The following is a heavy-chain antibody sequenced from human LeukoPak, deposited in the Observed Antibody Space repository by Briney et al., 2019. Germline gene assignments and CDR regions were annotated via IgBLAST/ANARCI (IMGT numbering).Heavy chain of an antibody. CDR1: GFSFSNFA. CDR3: AKDHPKENYYDSSGNFDY. CDR2: ISGSGGST. Sequence: PGGSLRLSCEVSGFSFSNFAMSWVRQAAEKGLEWVSAISGSGGSTYYADSVKGRFTISRDNSKNTLYLQMNSLRAEDTAVYYCAKDHPKENYYDSSGNFDYWGQGTLVTVSS. D-gene: IGHD3-22*01. V-gene: IGHV3-23*01. J-gene: IGHJ4*02.